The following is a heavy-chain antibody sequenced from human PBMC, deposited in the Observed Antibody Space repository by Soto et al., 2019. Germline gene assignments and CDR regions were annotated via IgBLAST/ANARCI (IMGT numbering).Heavy chain of an antibody. V-gene: IGHV4-30-4*01. CDR3: ARAKGLVTVTTSWFDP. CDR2: IYYSGST. D-gene: IGHD4-17*01. Sequence: SETLSLTCTISGGSINSGDYYWSWIRQPPGKGLEWIGYIYYSGSTYYNPSLKSRVSISADTSKNQFSLKLSSVTAADTAVYYCARAKGLVTVTTSWFDPWGQGTLVTVSS. J-gene: IGHJ5*02. CDR1: GGSINSGDYY.